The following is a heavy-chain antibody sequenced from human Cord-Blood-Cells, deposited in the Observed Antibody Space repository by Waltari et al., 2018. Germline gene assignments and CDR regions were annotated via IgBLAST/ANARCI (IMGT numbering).Heavy chain of an antibody. CDR3: ARHWVWFGELLYFDY. D-gene: IGHD3-10*01. J-gene: IGHJ4*02. Sequence: QLQLQESGPGLVKRSETLSLTCTVSGGSISSSSYYWGWIRQPPGKGLEWIGSIYYSGSTYYNPSLKSRVTISVDTSKNQFSLKLSSVTAADTAVYYCARHWVWFGELLYFDYWGQGTLVTVSS. CDR2: IYYSGST. V-gene: IGHV4-39*01. CDR1: GGSISSSSYY.